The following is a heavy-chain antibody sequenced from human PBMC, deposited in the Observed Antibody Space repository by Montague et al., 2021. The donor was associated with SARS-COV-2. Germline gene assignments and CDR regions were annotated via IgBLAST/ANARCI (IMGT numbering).Heavy chain of an antibody. CDR3: ARRAAGGLFYFDY. CDR1: GASINDYY. D-gene: IGHD6-13*01. V-gene: IGHV4-59*01. Sequence: SETLSLTCNVSGASINDYYWNWPRQSPGKRLEWIGYVYTAVRTSXNPSLKGRVTISLDTSKNQISLKLTSMTAADAAVYFCARRAAGGLFYFDYWGLGTLVSVSS. CDR2: VYTAVRT. J-gene: IGHJ4*02.